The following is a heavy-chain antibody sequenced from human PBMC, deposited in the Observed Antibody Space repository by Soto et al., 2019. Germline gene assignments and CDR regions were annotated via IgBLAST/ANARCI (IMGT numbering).Heavy chain of an antibody. CDR1: GYTFTTYG. Sequence: QVQLVQSGAEVKKPGASVKVSCKASGYTFTTYGISWVRQAPGQGLEWMGRISTYNGNTKYAQKLQGRVTMTTDTSTSTAYMELRSLRSDDPAVYYCARDPQYSTSSQVFDSWGQGTLVTVSS. D-gene: IGHD6-6*01. J-gene: IGHJ4*02. CDR2: ISTYNGNT. V-gene: IGHV1-18*01. CDR3: ARDPQYSTSSQVFDS.